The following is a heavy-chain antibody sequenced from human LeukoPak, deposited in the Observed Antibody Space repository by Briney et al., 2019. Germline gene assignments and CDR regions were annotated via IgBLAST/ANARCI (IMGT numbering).Heavy chain of an antibody. CDR2: IIPIFGTV. D-gene: IGHD6-19*01. CDR1: GGTFSSYA. J-gene: IGHJ4*02. V-gene: IGHV1-69*01. CDR3: ARVAVAGYYFDY. Sequence: SVKVSCKASGGTFSSYAISWVRQAPGQGLEWMGGIIPIFGTVNYAQKFQGRVTITADESTSTAYMELSSLRSEDTAVYYCARVAVAGYYFDYWGQGTLVTVSS.